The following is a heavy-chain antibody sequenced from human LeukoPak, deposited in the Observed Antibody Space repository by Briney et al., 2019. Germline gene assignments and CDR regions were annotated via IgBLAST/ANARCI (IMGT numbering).Heavy chain of an antibody. CDR2: ISHSGST. CDR3: ARIVIAAAEGYFDY. D-gene: IGHD6-13*01. V-gene: IGHV4-34*01. Sequence: PSETLSLTCAVYGGSFSGYYWSWIRQPPGKGLEWIGEISHSGSTNYNPSLKSRVTISVDTSKNQFSLKLSSVTAADTAVYYCARIVIAAAEGYFDYWGQGTLVTVSS. CDR1: GGSFSGYY. J-gene: IGHJ4*02.